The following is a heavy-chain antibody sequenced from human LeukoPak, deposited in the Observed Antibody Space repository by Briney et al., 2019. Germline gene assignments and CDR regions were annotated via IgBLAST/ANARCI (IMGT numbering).Heavy chain of an antibody. J-gene: IGHJ4*02. D-gene: IGHD3-10*01. CDR1: GFTFRNYV. CDR3: AREGYYGSGSPPSLYFDY. V-gene: IGHV3-30-3*01. Sequence: GGSLRLPCAASGFTFRNYVIHWVRQAPGKGLEWVAVTSSDLNVKLYADSVKGRFTISRDNSRSTLYLQMNSLRPEDTAIYYCAREGYYGSGSPPSLYFDYWGQGTLVTVSS. CDR2: TSSDLNVK.